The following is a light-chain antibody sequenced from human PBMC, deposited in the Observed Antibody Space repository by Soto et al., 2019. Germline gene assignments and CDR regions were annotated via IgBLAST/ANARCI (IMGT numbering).Light chain of an antibody. CDR3: GTWDSSLSAV. CDR2: ENN. CDR1: SSNIGNNY. V-gene: IGLV1-51*02. J-gene: IGLJ1*01. Sequence: QSVLTQPPSVSAAPGQKVTISCSGSSSNIGNNYVSWYQQLPGTAPKLLIYENNKRPSGIPDRFSGSKSGTSATLGITGLQTGDDADYYCGTWDSSLSAVFGTGTKVTV.